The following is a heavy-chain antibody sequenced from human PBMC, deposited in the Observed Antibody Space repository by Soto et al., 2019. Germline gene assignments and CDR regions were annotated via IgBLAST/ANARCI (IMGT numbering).Heavy chain of an antibody. CDR3: ARLPNKSPQN. CDR1: GFTFSSYW. J-gene: IGHJ1*01. Sequence: VQLVESGGGLVQPGGSLRLSCVASGFTFSSYWMHWVRQAPGKGLVWVSSISNDGSSTSYADPVKGRFIISRDNAKNTLYLQMNSLRAEDTAVYYCARLPNKSPQNWGQGTLVIVSP. V-gene: IGHV3-74*01. CDR2: ISNDGSST.